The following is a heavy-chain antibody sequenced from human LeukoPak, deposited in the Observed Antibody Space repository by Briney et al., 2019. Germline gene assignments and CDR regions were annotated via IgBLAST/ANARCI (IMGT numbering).Heavy chain of an antibody. CDR1: GFTFSSFG. CDR2: IRYDGSNK. Sequence: GGSLRLSCAASGFTFSSFGMQWVRQAPGKGLEWVAFIRYDGSNKYYADSVKGRFTISRDNSKNTLYLQMNSLRAEDTAVYYCAKGIAVAGSFQDYWGQGTLVTVSS. CDR3: AKGIAVAGSFQDY. D-gene: IGHD6-19*01. V-gene: IGHV3-30*02. J-gene: IGHJ4*02.